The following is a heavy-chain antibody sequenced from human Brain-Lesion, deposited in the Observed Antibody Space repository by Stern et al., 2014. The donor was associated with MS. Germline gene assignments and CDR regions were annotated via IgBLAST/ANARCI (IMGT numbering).Heavy chain of an antibody. V-gene: IGHV3-9*01. CDR3: ARDITGSSAYFAY. CDR1: GFTFDDYA. D-gene: IGHD1-14*01. J-gene: IGHJ4*02. Sequence: EVQLVESGGDLVQPGRSLRLSCAAFGFTFDDYAMHWVRQAPGKGLEWVAGIGWNSGTIGYADSVKGRFTTSRDNAHSSLYLQMNSLRPEDTALYYCARDITGSSAYFAYWGQGTLVTVSS. CDR2: IGWNSGTI.